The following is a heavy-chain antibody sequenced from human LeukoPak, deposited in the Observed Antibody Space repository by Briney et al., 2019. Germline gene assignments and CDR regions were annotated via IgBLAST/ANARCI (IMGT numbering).Heavy chain of an antibody. V-gene: IGHV3-33*08. J-gene: IGHJ4*02. CDR2: IWYDGSNK. CDR1: GFTFSSYA. Sequence: GGSLRLSCAASGFTFSSYAMSWVRQAPGKGLEWVAVIWYDGSNKYYADSVKGRFTISRDNSKNTLYLQMNSLRAEDTTVYYCARARALFDYWGQGTLVTVSS. CDR3: ARARALFDY.